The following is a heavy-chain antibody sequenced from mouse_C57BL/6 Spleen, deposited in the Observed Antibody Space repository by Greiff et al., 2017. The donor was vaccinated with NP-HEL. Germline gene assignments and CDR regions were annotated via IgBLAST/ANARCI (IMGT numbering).Heavy chain of an antibody. V-gene: IGHV5-4*01. CDR3: ARDDDYGAMDY. CDR2: ISDGGSYT. Sequence: EVKLVESGGGLVKPGGSLKLSCAASGFTFISYAMSWVRQTPEKRLEWVATISDGGSYTYYPDNVKGRFTISRDNAKNNLYLQMSHLKSEDTAMYYCARDDDYGAMDYWGQGTSVTVSS. CDR1: GFTFISYA. D-gene: IGHD2-3*01. J-gene: IGHJ4*01.